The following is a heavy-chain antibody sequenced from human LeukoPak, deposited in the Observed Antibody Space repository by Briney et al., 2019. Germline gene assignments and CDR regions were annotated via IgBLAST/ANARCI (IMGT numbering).Heavy chain of an antibody. CDR1: GFTFSSYW. V-gene: IGHV3-74*01. Sequence: GESLRLSCAASGFTFSSYWMHWVRQAPGKGLVWVSRIKSDGSDTGYADSVRGRFTISRDNAKNTLYLQMNSLRAEDTAMYYCARDRSGPFDIWGQGTMVTVSS. J-gene: IGHJ3*02. D-gene: IGHD3-3*01. CDR2: IKSDGSDT. CDR3: ARDRSGPFDI.